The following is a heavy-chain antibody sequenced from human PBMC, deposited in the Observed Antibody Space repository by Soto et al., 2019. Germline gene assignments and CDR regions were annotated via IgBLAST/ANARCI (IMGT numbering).Heavy chain of an antibody. Sequence: GGSLRLSCVASGFTFSNYNMNWVRQAPGKGLEWVSSISSSSSYIYYADSVKGRFTISRDNAKNSLYLQMNSLRAEDTAVYYCARGSGLYGMDVWGQGTTVTVSS. CDR3: ARGSGLYGMDV. CDR2: ISSSSSYI. CDR1: GFTFSNYN. D-gene: IGHD6-25*01. J-gene: IGHJ6*02. V-gene: IGHV3-21*01.